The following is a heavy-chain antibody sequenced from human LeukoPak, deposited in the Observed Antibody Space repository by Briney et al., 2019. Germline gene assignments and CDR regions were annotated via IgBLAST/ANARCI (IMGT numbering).Heavy chain of an antibody. V-gene: IGHV4-31*03. CDR1: GGSISSGGYY. D-gene: IGHD6-6*01. CDR2: IYYSGST. CDR3: ASYTIAARRKFLDY. Sequence: PSQALSLTCTVSGGSISSGGYYWSWIRQHPGKGLEWIGYIYYSGSTYYNPSLKSRVTISVDTSKNQFSLKLSSVTAADTAVYYCASYTIAARRKFLDYWGQGTLVTVSS. J-gene: IGHJ4*02.